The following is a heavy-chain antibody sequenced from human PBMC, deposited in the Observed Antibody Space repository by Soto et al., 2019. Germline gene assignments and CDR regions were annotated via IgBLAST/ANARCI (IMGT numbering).Heavy chain of an antibody. CDR2: ISSTGNTI. CDR1: GFTFSTYS. V-gene: IGHV3-48*01. D-gene: IGHD2-8*02. Sequence: GGSLRLSCAASGFTFSTYSMNWVRQAPGKGLEWVSYISSTGNTIYYPDSVKGRFTISRDTAKKSLYLQMNSLRAEDTAVYYCARSGYFDYWGQGTLVTVSS. CDR3: ARSGYFDY. J-gene: IGHJ4*02.